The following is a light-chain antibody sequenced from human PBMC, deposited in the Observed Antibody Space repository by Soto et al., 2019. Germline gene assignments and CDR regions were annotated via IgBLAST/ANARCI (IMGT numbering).Light chain of an antibody. CDR1: STDFGGYKY. Sequence: QSALTQPASVSGSPGQSIRISCTGTSTDFGGYKYVYWYQQHPGKAPKLMIYEYNKRPSVVSNRFSSSKSGKTASLTISRLHADDEDDYYCTSYTIRTRPVVFGGGTKLTVL. J-gene: IGLJ2*01. CDR2: EYN. V-gene: IGLV2-14*01. CDR3: TSYTIRTRPVV.